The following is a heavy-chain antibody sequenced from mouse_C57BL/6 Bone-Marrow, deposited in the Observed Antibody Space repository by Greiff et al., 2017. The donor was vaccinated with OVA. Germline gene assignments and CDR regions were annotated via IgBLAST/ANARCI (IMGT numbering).Heavy chain of an antibody. D-gene: IGHD4-1*01. V-gene: IGHV5-9-1*02. CDR1: GFTFSSYA. Sequence: EVKLVESGEGLVKPGGSLKLSCAASGFTFSSYAMSWVRQTPEKRLEWVAYISSGGDYIYYADTVKGRFTISRDNARNTLYLQMSSLKSEDTAMYYCTRDRTGGFAYWVQGTLVTVSA. CDR2: ISSGGDYI. CDR3: TRDRTGGFAY. J-gene: IGHJ3*01.